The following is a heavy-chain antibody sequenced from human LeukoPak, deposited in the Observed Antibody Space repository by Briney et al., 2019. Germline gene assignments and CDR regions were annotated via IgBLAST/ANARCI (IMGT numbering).Heavy chain of an antibody. D-gene: IGHD2-2*01. J-gene: IGHJ5*02. V-gene: IGHV1-2*04. CDR2: INPNSGGT. Sequence: ASVKVSCKASGYTFTGYYMHWVRQAPGQGLEWMGWINPNSGGTDYAQKFQGWVTMTRDTSISTAYMELSRLRSDDTAVYYCARGPATQVGAWDIVVVPAADNWFDPWGQGTLVTVSS. CDR1: GYTFTGYY. CDR3: ARGPATQVGAWDIVVVPAADNWFDP.